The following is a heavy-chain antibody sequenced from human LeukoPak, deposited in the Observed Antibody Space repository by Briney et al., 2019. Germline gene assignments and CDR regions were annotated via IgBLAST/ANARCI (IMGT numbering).Heavy chain of an antibody. CDR2: ISYDGSNK. CDR3: AKESDAVAGLDY. Sequence: GGSLRLSCAASGFTFSSYGTHWVRQAPGKGLEWVAVISYDGSNKYYADSVKGRFTISRDNSKNTLYLQMNSLRAEDTAVYYCAKESDAVAGLDYWGQGTLVTVSS. CDR1: GFTFSSYG. V-gene: IGHV3-30*18. D-gene: IGHD6-19*01. J-gene: IGHJ4*02.